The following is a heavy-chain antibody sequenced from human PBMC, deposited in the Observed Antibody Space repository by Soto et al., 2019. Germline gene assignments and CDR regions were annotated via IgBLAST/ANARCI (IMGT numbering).Heavy chain of an antibody. V-gene: IGHV4-30-4*01. Sequence: QVQLQESGPGLVKPSQTLSLTCTVSGGSIRSGDYYWSWIRQPPGKGLEWIGYIYYSGSTYYNPSLKSRLTISVDTSKNQFSLNLSSVTAADTAVYYCARGPSYYNSARGWFDPWGQATLVTVSS. CDR1: GGSIRSGDYY. CDR3: ARGPSYYNSARGWFDP. D-gene: IGHD3-10*01. J-gene: IGHJ5*02. CDR2: IYYSGST.